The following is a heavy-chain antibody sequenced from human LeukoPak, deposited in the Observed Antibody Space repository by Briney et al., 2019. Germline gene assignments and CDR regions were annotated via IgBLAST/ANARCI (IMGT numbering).Heavy chain of an antibody. D-gene: IGHD2-2*01. CDR1: GFTFSNYA. CDR3: ARVVPAATNWFDP. V-gene: IGHV3-66*01. CDR2: IYSGDST. Sequence: PGGSLRLSCAASGFTFSNYAMTWVRQAPGKGLEWVSVIYSGDSTYYADSVKGRFTISRDKSKNTLYLQMNSLRAEDTAVYYCARVVPAATNWFDPWGQGTLVTVSS. J-gene: IGHJ5*02.